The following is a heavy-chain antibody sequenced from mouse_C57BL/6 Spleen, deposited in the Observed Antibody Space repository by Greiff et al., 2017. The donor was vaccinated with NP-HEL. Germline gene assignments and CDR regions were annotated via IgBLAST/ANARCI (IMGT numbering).Heavy chain of an antibody. Sequence: EVQLQQSGPVLVKPGASVKMSCKASGYTFTDYYMNWVKQSHGKSLEWIGVINPYNGGTSYNQKFKGKATLTVDKSSSTAYMELNSLTSEDSAVYYCAREDYYGSSPYAMDYWGQGTSVTVSS. V-gene: IGHV1-19*01. J-gene: IGHJ4*01. D-gene: IGHD1-1*01. CDR3: AREDYYGSSPYAMDY. CDR2: INPYNGGT. CDR1: GYTFTDYY.